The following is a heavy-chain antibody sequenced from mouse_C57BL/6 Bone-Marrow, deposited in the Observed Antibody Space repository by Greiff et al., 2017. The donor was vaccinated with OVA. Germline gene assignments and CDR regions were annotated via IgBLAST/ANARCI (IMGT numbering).Heavy chain of an antibody. CDR1: GFSLTSYG. D-gene: IGHD2-5*01. J-gene: IGHJ3*01. CDR2: IWSGGST. V-gene: IGHV2-2*01. Sequence: QVQLQQSGPGLVQPSQSLSITCTVSGFSLTSYGVHWVRQSPGKGLEWLGVIWSGGSTDYNAAFISRLSISKDNSKSQVFFKMNSLQADDTAIYYCDRAAYYSNDVGFAYWGQGTLVTVS. CDR3: DRAAYYSNDVGFAY.